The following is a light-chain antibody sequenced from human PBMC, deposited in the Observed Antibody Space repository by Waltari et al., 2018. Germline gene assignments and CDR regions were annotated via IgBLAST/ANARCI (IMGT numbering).Light chain of an antibody. V-gene: IGLV1-44*01. CDR2: SNT. Sequence: QSVLTQPPSASGNPGQRVPIPCSGTYSNMGNHSANWYQHLPGTAPKLLIHSNTERPSGVPGRFSGSKSGTSASLAISGLQSEDEGDYYCALWDDSLNGVVFGGGTKLTVL. CDR1: YSNMGNHS. J-gene: IGLJ2*01. CDR3: ALWDDSLNGVV.